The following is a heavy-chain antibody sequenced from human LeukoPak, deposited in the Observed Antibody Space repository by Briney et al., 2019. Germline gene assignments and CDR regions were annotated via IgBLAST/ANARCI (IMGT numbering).Heavy chain of an antibody. V-gene: IGHV4-31*03. Sequence: SETLSLTCTVSGDSISNGGYHWTWIRQHPGKGLEWIGYIHYSGNTDSAPSLRSRLTISIDTSKNQFSLRPDSVTVADTAVYYCARDFTKTASPDAFDVWGHGTLVAVSS. J-gene: IGHJ3*01. CDR1: GDSISNGGYH. D-gene: IGHD2-21*02. CDR3: ARDFTKTASPDAFDV. CDR2: IHYSGNT.